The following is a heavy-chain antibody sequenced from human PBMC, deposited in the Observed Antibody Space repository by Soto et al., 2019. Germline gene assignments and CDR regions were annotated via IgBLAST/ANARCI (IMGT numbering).Heavy chain of an antibody. CDR1: GFTFGDYA. V-gene: IGHV3-49*04. CDR2: IRSKAYGGTT. Sequence: GVSLRLSCTASGFTFGDYAMSWVRQAPGKGLEWVGFIRSKAYGGTTEYAASVKGRFTISRDDSKSIAYLQMNSLKTEDTAVYYFTRFPPQYCSSTSCFDYWGQGTLVTVSS. D-gene: IGHD2-2*01. J-gene: IGHJ4*02. CDR3: TRFPPQYCSSTSCFDY.